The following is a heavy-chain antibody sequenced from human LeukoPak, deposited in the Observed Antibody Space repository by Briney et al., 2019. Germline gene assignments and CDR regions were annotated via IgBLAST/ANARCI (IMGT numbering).Heavy chain of an antibody. J-gene: IGHJ2*01. V-gene: IGHV4-59*08. D-gene: IGHD2-15*01. CDR2: IDYSGNT. CDR1: GGSIDSYY. Sequence: TSETLSLTCTVSGGSIDSYYWNWIRQPPGKGLEWIGFIDYSGNTNYSPSLKSRVTISLDTSKNRFSLELSSVTAADTAVYYCARRPTDNWYFNLWGRGTLVTVSS. CDR3: ARRPTDNWYFNL.